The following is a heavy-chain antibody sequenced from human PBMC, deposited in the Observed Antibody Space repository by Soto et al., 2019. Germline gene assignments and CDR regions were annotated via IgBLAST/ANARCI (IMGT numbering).Heavy chain of an antibody. D-gene: IGHD3-3*01. CDR3: AREGITIFGVVIGLLAY. CDR2: IIPIFGTA. J-gene: IGHJ4*02. CDR1: GGTFSSYA. Sequence: SVKVSCKASGGTFSSYAISWVRQAPGQGLEWMGGIIPIFGTANYAQKFQGRVTITADESTSTAYMELSSLRSEDTAVYYCAREGITIFGVVIGLLAYWGQGTLVTVSS. V-gene: IGHV1-69*13.